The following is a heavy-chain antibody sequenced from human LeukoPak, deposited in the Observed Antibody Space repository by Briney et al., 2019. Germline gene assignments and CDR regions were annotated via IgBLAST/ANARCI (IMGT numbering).Heavy chain of an antibody. CDR2: IYYSGST. J-gene: IGHJ4*02. Sequence: PSETLSLTCSVSGGSISSYYWSWIRQPPGKGREWIGYIYYSGSTNYNPSLKSRVTMSVDTSKNQFSLKLSSVTAADTAVYYCARGHDYGDPSAIWGQGTLVTVSS. CDR1: GGSISSYY. V-gene: IGHV4-59*01. CDR3: ARGHDYGDPSAI. D-gene: IGHD4-17*01.